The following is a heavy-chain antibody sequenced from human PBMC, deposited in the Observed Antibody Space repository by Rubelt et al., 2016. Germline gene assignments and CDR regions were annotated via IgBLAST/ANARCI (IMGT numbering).Heavy chain of an antibody. V-gene: IGHV1-18*01. Sequence: QVQLVQSGAEVKKPGASVKVSCKASGYTFTSYGISWVRQAPGQGLEWMGWISAYNGNTNYAQKRQGRVTMTTDPTTRTAYMELRSLGSDETAVYYCARRDGYNWDDAFDIWGQGTMVTVSS. CDR3: ARRDGYNWDDAFDI. CDR2: ISAYNGNT. CDR1: GYTFTSYG. J-gene: IGHJ3*02. D-gene: IGHD5-24*01.